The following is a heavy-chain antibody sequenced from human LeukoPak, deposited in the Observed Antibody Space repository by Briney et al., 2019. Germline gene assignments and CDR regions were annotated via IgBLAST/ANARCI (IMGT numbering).Heavy chain of an antibody. Sequence: GASVKVSCKASGYTFTSYYMHWVRQAPGQGLEWMGIINPSGGSTSYAQKFQGRVTMTRDTSTSTVYMELSSLRSEDTAVYYCARGGTTVTPDKNYWYFDLWGRGTLVTVSS. J-gene: IGHJ2*01. CDR3: ARGGTTVTPDKNYWYFDL. CDR1: GYTFTSYY. CDR2: INPSGGST. D-gene: IGHD4-17*01. V-gene: IGHV1-46*01.